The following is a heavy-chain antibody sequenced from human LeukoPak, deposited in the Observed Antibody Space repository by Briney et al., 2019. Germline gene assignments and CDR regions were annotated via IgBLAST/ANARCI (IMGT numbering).Heavy chain of an antibody. CDR3: ARGRGRIVVVITGNEFDY. CDR2: INSDGSST. CDR1: GFTFSSYW. Sequence: GGSLRLSCAASGFTFSSYWMHWVRQAPGKGLVWVSRINSDGSSTSYADSVKGRFTISRDNAKNSLYLQMNSLRAEDTAVYYCARGRGRIVVVITGNEFDYWGQGTLVTVSS. V-gene: IGHV3-74*01. D-gene: IGHD3-22*01. J-gene: IGHJ4*02.